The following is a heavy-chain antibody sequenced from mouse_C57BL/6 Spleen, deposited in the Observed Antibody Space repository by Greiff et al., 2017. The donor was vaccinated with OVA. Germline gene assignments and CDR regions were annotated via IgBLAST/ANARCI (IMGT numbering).Heavy chain of an antibody. D-gene: IGHD2-3*01. CDR2: IDPETGGT. CDR3: TRRDGSVPFAY. CDR1: GYTFTDYE. V-gene: IGHV1-15*01. Sequence: QVQLKESGAELVRPGASVTLSCKASGYTFTDYEMHWVKQTPVHGLEWIGAIDPETGGTAYNQKFKGKAILTADKSSSTAYMELRSLTSEDSAVYYCTRRDGSVPFAYWGQGTLVTVSA. J-gene: IGHJ3*01.